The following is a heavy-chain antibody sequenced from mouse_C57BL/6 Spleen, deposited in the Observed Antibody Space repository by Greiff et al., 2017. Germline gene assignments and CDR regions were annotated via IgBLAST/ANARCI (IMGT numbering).Heavy chain of an antibody. D-gene: IGHD1-1*01. CDR1: GFTFSDYY. J-gene: IGHJ1*03. CDR3: ARHDYGSSYEWYFDV. V-gene: IGHV5-12*01. Sequence: EVMLVESGGGLVQPGGSLKLSCAASGFTFSDYYMYWVRQTPEKRLEWVAYISNGGGSTYYPDTVKGRFTISRDNAKNTLYLQMSRLKSEDTAMYYCARHDYGSSYEWYFDVWGTGTTVTVSS. CDR2: ISNGGGST.